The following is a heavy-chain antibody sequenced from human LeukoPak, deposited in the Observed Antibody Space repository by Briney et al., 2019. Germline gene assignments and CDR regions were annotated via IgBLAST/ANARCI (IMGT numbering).Heavy chain of an antibody. CDR3: ARDLGNPHNLNWFDP. Sequence: SETLSLTCTVSGYSISSGYYWGWIRQPPGKGLEWIGSVYHTGNTEYNPSLKSRVTISIDTSKNQFSLKLSSVTAADTAVYYCARDLGNPHNLNWFDPWGQGTLVTVSS. D-gene: IGHD1-14*01. J-gene: IGHJ5*02. CDR2: VYHTGNT. V-gene: IGHV4-38-2*02. CDR1: GYSISSGYY.